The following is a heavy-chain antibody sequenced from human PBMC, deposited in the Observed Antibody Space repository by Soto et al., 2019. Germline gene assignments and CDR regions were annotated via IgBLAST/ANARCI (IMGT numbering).Heavy chain of an antibody. V-gene: IGHV5-51*01. CDR3: AGGGVRGVITRTRDYYGMDV. J-gene: IGHJ6*02. D-gene: IGHD3-10*01. Sequence: PGESLKISCKGSGYSFTSYWIGWVRQMPGKGLESMGIIYPGDSDTRYSPSFQGQVSISVDKSISTAYLQWSSLKASDTAMYYCAGGGVRGVITRTRDYYGMDVWGQGTTVTVSS. CDR1: GYSFTSYW. CDR2: IYPGDSDT.